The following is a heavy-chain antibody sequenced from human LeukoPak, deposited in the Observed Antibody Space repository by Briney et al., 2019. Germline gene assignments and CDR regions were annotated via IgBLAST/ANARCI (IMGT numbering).Heavy chain of an antibody. CDR1: GFTFSSYS. CDR2: ISSSSSYI. CDR3: ARDLAANAGYYYYYYGMDV. D-gene: IGHD6-13*01. Sequence: PGGSLRLSCAASGFTFSSYSMNWVRQAPGKGLEWVSSISSSSSYIYYADSVKGRFTISRDNAKNSLYLQMNSLRAEDTAVYYCARDLAANAGYYYYYYGMDVWGQGTTVTVSS. V-gene: IGHV3-21*01. J-gene: IGHJ6*02.